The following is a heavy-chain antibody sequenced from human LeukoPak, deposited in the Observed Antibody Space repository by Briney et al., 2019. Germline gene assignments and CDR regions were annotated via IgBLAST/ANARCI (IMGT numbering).Heavy chain of an antibody. J-gene: IGHJ4*02. CDR3: ARDEGYDSSGFPSDY. V-gene: IGHV1-18*01. Sequence: ASVKVSCKASGYTFTSYGISWVRQAPGQGLEWMGWISAYNGNTNYAQKLQGRVTMTTDTSTSTAYMELRSLSSDDTAVYYCARDEGYDSSGFPSDYWGQGTLVTVSS. D-gene: IGHD3-22*01. CDR1: GYTFTSYG. CDR2: ISAYNGNT.